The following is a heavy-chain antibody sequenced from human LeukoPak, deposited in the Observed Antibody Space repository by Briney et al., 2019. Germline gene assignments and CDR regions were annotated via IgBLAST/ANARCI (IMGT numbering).Heavy chain of an antibody. V-gene: IGHV7-4-1*02. D-gene: IGHD3-10*01. CDR3: AREDGYYGSGSYGIDY. J-gene: IGHJ4*02. CDR1: GYTFTGYY. CDR2: INTNTGNP. Sequence: GASVKVSCKASGYTFTGYYMHWVRQAPGQGLEWMGWINTNTGNPTYAQGFTGRFVFSLDTSVSTAYLQISSLKAEDTAVYYCAREDGYYGSGSYGIDYWGQGTLVTVSS.